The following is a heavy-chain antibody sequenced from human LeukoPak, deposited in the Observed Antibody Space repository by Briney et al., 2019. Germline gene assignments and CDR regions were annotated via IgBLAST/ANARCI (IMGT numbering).Heavy chain of an antibody. CDR2: IWYDGSNK. CDR1: GYTFSSYG. CDR3: AKDSGYCDTTSCRLAN. D-gene: IGHD2-2*01. Sequence: GRSLRLSCAASGYTFSSYGMHWVRQAPGKGLEWVADIWYDGSNKYYADSVKGRFTISRDNSKNTLYLQMNSLRVEDTAVYYCAKDSGYCDTTSCRLANWGQGTLVTVSS. V-gene: IGHV3-33*06. J-gene: IGHJ4*02.